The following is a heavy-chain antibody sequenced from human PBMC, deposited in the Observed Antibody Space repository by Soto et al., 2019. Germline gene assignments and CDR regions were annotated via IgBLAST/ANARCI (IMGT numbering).Heavy chain of an antibody. D-gene: IGHD3-10*01. V-gene: IGHV3-23*01. CDR2: VSTNGRST. J-gene: IGHJ6*04. CDR1: GLAFSNYS. Sequence: XGCLKLTCRASGLAFSNYSMNWVRQVPGRGLEWVAGVSTNGRSTYYADSVRGRFTISRDNSKITVYLQMNSLRAEDTAVYYCAKDRAFNYFYGMAVWGKGTTVTVSS. CDR3: AKDRAFNYFYGMAV.